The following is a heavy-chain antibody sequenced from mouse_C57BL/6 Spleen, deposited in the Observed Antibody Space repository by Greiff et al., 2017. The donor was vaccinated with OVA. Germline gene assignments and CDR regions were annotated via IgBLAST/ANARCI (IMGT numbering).Heavy chain of an antibody. J-gene: IGHJ1*03. D-gene: IGHD1-1*01. CDR3: ARKDYGSSYVWYFDV. CDR2: ISNYYGDA. Sequence: VQLQQSGPELVRPGVSVKISCKGSGYTFTDYAMHWVKQSHAKSLEWIGVISNYYGDASYNQKFKDKGTMTVDKSSSTAYMELARLTSEDSAVYYCARKDYGSSYVWYFDVWGTGTTVTVSS. CDR1: GYTFTDYA. V-gene: IGHV1-67*01.